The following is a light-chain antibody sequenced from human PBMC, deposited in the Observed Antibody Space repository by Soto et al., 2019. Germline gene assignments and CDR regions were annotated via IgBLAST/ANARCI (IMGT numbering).Light chain of an antibody. CDR2: GNF. Sequence: QSVLTQPPSVSGAPGQRVTISCAGGSSSIGAGYDVHWYQQLPGTAPKLLIYGNFNRPSGVPDRFSGSKSGTSASLAITGLQAGDEADYYCCSFTSSNTHVFGTGTKLTVL. CDR1: SSSIGAGYD. J-gene: IGLJ1*01. V-gene: IGLV1-40*01. CDR3: CSFTSSNTHV.